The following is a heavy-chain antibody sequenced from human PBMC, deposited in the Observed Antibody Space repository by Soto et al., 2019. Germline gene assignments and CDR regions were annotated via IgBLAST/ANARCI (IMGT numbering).Heavy chain of an antibody. Sequence: VQLVESGGGLVQPGGSLRLSCAASGFTFSSYSMNWVRQAPGKGLEWVSYISSSSSTIYYADSVKGRFTISRDNAKNSLYLQMNSLRDEDTAVYYCARDRGYSGYDFPTDYWGQGTLVTVSS. J-gene: IGHJ4*02. CDR3: ARDRGYSGYDFPTDY. CDR2: ISSSSSTI. D-gene: IGHD5-12*01. CDR1: GFTFSSYS. V-gene: IGHV3-48*02.